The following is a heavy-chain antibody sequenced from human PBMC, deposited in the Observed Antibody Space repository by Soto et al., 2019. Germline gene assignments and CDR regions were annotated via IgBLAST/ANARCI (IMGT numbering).Heavy chain of an antibody. D-gene: IGHD3-22*01. CDR3: ARDYYKYYDSSGYYRSPAY. V-gene: IGHV3-74*01. CDR1: GFSFSNYW. J-gene: IGHJ4*02. CDR2: INDQGGSP. Sequence: GGSLRLSCAGSGFSFSNYWMHWVRQAPGKGLVWVSRINDQGGSPTYADSVKGRFTISRDNAKNTLYLQMNSLRAEDTAVYYCARDYYKYYDSSGYYRSPAYWGQGTLVTFSS.